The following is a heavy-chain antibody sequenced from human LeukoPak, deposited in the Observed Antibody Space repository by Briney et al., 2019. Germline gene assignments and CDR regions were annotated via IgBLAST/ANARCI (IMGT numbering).Heavy chain of an antibody. CDR1: GGSFSGYY. V-gene: IGHV4-34*01. J-gene: IGHJ4*02. Sequence: SETLSLTCAVYGGSFSGYYWSWIRQPPGKGLAWIAEINHSGSTNYNPSLKSRVTISVDTSKNQFSLKLSSVTAADTAVYYCARRIYCSGGSCYEADYWGQGTLVTVSS. CDR2: INHSGST. CDR3: ARRIYCSGGSCYEADY. D-gene: IGHD2-15*01.